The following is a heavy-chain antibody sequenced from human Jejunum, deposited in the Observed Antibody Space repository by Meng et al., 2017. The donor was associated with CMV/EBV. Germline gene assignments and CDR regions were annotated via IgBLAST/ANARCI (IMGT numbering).Heavy chain of an antibody. J-gene: IGHJ4*02. Sequence: HTPFKASRPTPLQPTQTLTLTCTFSGFSPITNGEGVGWIRQPPGKALEWLALIYRGDDKRYSPSLKSRLSIAKDTSKNEVVLTVTTMGPVDTGTYYCAHFVGGYYPSRPDYWGQGTLVTVSS. CDR3: AHFVGGYYPSRPDY. CDR1: GFSPITNGEG. D-gene: IGHD1-26*01. CDR2: IYRGDDK. V-gene: IGHV2-5*02.